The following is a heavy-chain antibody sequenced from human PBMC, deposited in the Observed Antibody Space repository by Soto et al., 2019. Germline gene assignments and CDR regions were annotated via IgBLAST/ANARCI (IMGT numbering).Heavy chain of an antibody. D-gene: IGHD4-17*01. CDR3: ARHGDPTPYYCCGMDV. J-gene: IGHJ6*02. CDR1: GGTFSSYA. V-gene: IGHV1-69*12. Sequence: QVQLVQSGAEVKKPGSSVKVSCKASGGTFSSYAISWLRQAPGQGLEWMGGIIPIFDTADYAQKFQGRVTITAVESTSTAYMELSSLRSEDTAVYYCARHGDPTPYYCCGMDVWGQGTTVTVSS. CDR2: IIPIFDTA.